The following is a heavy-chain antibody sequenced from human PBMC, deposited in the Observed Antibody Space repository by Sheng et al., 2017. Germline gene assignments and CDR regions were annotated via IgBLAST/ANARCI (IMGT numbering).Heavy chain of an antibody. Sequence: EVQLVESGGGLVQPGGSLRLSCAASGFTFSSYAMSWVRQAPGKGLEWVSAISGSGGSTYYADSVKGRFTISRDNSKNTLYLQMNSLRAEDTAVYYCAKDRGYCSGGSCYSLSDGFDIWGQGTMVTVSS. CDR2: ISGSGGST. CDR3: AKDRGYCSGGSCYSLSDGFDI. V-gene: IGHV3-23*04. J-gene: IGHJ3*02. CDR1: GFTFSSYA. D-gene: IGHD2-15*01.